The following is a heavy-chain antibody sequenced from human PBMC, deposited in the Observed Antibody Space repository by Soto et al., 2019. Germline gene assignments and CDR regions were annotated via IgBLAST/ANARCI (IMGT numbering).Heavy chain of an antibody. CDR3: ARARITISGVVTRPPIDY. V-gene: IGHV1-2*02. D-gene: IGHD3-3*01. Sequence: ASVKVSCKASGYTFTGYYMHWVRQAPGQGLEWMGWINPNSGGTNYAQKFQGRVTMTRDTSISTAYMELSRLRSDDTAVYYCARARITISGVVTRPPIDYWGQGTLVTVSS. J-gene: IGHJ4*02. CDR2: INPNSGGT. CDR1: GYTFTGYY.